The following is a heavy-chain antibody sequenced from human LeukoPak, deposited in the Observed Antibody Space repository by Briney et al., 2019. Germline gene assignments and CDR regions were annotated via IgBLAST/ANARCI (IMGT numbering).Heavy chain of an antibody. D-gene: IGHD1-26*01. CDR2: ISSSSSTI. V-gene: IGHV3-48*01. J-gene: IGHJ4*02. Sequence: GGSLRLSCAASGFTFSSYTMNWVRQAPGKGLEWVSYISSSSSTIYYADSVKGRFTISRDNAKNSLYLQMNSLRAEDTAVYYCAKEWWEPTRDDYFDYWGQGTLVTVSS. CDR3: AKEWWEPTRDDYFDY. CDR1: GFTFSSYT.